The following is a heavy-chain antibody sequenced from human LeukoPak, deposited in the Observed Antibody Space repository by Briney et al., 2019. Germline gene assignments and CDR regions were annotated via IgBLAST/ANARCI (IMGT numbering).Heavy chain of an antibody. CDR1: GFTFSSYD. J-gene: IGHJ5*02. CDR3: ARGKRYSSSWFYNRFDP. D-gene: IGHD6-13*01. CDR2: IGTTGDT. Sequence: GGSLRLSCEVSGFTFSSYDMHWVRQTTGKGLEWVSGIGTTGDTHYPDSVKGRFTVSRENAKNSLYLQMNSLRAGDTAVYYCARGKRYSSSWFYNRFDPWGQGTLVTVSS. V-gene: IGHV3-13*01.